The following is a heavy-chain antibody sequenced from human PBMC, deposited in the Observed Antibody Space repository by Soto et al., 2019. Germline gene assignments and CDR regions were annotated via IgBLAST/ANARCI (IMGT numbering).Heavy chain of an antibody. V-gene: IGHV4-34*01. CDR2: INHSGST. CDR1: GGSFSGYY. D-gene: IGHD3-9*01. CDR3: ARGSPDILTGYYILDY. Sequence: SETLSLTCVVYGGSFSGYYWNWIRQPPGKGLEWIGEINHSGSTNYNPSLKSRVTISEDTSKNQFSLKLSSVTAADTAVYYCARGSPDILTGYYILDYWGQGTLVTVS. J-gene: IGHJ4*02.